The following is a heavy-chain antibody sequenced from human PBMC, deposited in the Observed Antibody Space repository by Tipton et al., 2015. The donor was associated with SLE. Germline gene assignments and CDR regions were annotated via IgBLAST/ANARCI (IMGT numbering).Heavy chain of an antibody. V-gene: IGHV4-34*01. CDR1: GGSFSGYY. Sequence: TLSLTCAVYGGSFSGYYWSWIRQPPGKGLEWIGEINHTGSTNYNPSLKSRVTMSVDTSKNQFSLKLNSVTAADTAVFYCARGRIAARRRYFDLWGRGTLVTVSS. CDR3: ARGRIAARRRYFDL. D-gene: IGHD6-6*01. J-gene: IGHJ2*01. CDR2: INHTGST.